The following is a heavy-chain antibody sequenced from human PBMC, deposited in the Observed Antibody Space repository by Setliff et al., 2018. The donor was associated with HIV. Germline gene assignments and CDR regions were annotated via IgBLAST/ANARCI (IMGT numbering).Heavy chain of an antibody. Sequence: GGSLRLSCAASGFTFSDYYMSWIRQAPGKGLEWFAYISGSGTTIKYADSVRGRFTVSRDDAKNSLYLQMSSLTVEDTALYFCARDYYESSGLHHYYMDVWGKGTTVTVSS. CDR1: GFTFSDYY. CDR3: ARDYYESSGLHHYYMDV. V-gene: IGHV3-11*04. J-gene: IGHJ6*03. CDR2: ISGSGTTI. D-gene: IGHD3-22*01.